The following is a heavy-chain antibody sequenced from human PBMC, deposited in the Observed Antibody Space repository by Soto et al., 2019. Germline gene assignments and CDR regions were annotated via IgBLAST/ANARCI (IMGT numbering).Heavy chain of an antibody. CDR2: IYYSGTT. CDR3: ARVYSGSYSDS. D-gene: IGHD1-26*01. Sequence: SETLSLSCTVSGGSIISGDYYWSWIRQTPGKGLEWIGQIYYSGTTNYNPSLKTRVTISVDTSKNQFSLKLSSVTAADTAVYYCARVYSGSYSDSWGQGTLVTVSS. V-gene: IGHV4-61*08. CDR1: GGSIISGDYY. J-gene: IGHJ4*02.